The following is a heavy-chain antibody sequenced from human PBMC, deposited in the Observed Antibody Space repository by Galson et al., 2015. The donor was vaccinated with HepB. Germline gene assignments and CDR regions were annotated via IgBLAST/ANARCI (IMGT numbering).Heavy chain of an antibody. CDR1: GFSLSTSGMC. V-gene: IGHV2-70*11. J-gene: IGHJ3*02. Sequence: PALVKPTQTLTLTCTFSGFSLSTSGMCVSWIRQPPGKALEWLARIDWDDDKYYSTSLETRLTISKDTSKNQVVLTMTNMDPVDTATYYCARVPVGSSSWYDAFDIWGQGTMVTVAS. CDR3: ARVPVGSSSWYDAFDI. D-gene: IGHD6-13*01. CDR2: IDWDDDK.